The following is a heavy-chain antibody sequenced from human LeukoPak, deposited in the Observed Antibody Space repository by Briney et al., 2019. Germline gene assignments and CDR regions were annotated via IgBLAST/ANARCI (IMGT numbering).Heavy chain of an antibody. Sequence: ASVNVSCKASGGTFSSYAISWVRQAPGQGLEWMVGIIPIFGTANYAQKFQGRVTITTDESTSTAYMELSSLRSEDTAVYYCARYPLGYCTNGVCSYFDYWGQGTLVTVSS. CDR2: IIPIFGTA. CDR3: ARYPLGYCTNGVCSYFDY. CDR1: GGTFSSYA. D-gene: IGHD2-8*01. J-gene: IGHJ4*02. V-gene: IGHV1-69*05.